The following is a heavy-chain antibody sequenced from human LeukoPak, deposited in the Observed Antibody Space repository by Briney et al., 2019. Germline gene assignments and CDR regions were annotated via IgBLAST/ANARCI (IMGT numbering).Heavy chain of an antibody. Sequence: ASVKVSCKASGYIFTSYGISWLRQAPGQGLEWMGWISAYNGNTNYAQKLQGRVTMTTDTSTSTAYMELRSLRSDDTAVYYCASGRQLLSCGQGERSLYYYYYYMDVWGKGTTVTVSS. CDR2: ISAYNGNT. V-gene: IGHV1-18*01. D-gene: IGHD2-2*01. CDR3: ASGRQLLSCGQGERSLYYYYYYMDV. J-gene: IGHJ6*03. CDR1: GYIFTSYG.